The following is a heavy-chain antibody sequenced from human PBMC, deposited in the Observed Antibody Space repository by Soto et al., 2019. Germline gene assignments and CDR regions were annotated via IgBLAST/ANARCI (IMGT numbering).Heavy chain of an antibody. Sequence: GVSLRLSCAASGFTFSSYGMHWVRQAPGKWLEWVAVISYDGSNKYYADSVKGRFTISRDNSKNTLYLQMNSLRAEDTAVYYCAKDLRGYCISTSCYGYYYGMDVWGQGTTVTVSS. J-gene: IGHJ6*02. CDR3: AKDLRGYCISTSCYGYYYGMDV. V-gene: IGHV3-30*18. CDR1: GFTFSSYG. D-gene: IGHD2-2*01. CDR2: ISYDGSNK.